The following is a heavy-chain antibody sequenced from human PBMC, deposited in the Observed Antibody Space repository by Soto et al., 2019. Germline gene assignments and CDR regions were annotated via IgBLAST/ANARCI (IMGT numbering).Heavy chain of an antibody. CDR2: IYYSGST. D-gene: IGHD3-22*01. J-gene: IGHJ5*02. CDR3: ARQYYYDSRRFDP. Sequence: AETLSLTCAVSVGSSSSSSYYWFWIRQPPGKGLEWIGSIYYSGSTYYNPSLKSRVTISVDTSKNQFSLKLSSVTAADTAVYYCARQYYYDSRRFDPWGQGTLVTVSS. CDR1: VGSSSSSSYY. V-gene: IGHV4-39*01.